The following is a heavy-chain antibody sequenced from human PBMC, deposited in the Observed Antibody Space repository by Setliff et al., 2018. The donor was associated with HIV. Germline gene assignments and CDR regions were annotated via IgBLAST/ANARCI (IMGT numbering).Heavy chain of an antibody. J-gene: IGHJ4*02. CDR1: GGSMSPYY. CDR3: ARVPFTTGFDY. V-gene: IGHV4-4*07. CDR2: IYPTGST. D-gene: IGHD3-3*01. Sequence: SETLSLTCSVSGGSMSPYYWTWIRQPAGRGLEWIGRIYPTGSTIYNPSLRSRVTMSVDTSKSQFSLRLTSVTAADTAVFYCARVPFTTGFDYWGQGILVTVSS.